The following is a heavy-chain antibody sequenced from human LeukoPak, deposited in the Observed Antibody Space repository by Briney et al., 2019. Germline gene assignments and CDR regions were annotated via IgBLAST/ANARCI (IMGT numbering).Heavy chain of an antibody. D-gene: IGHD3-22*01. CDR2: IYFSGTI. J-gene: IGHJ4*02. Sequence: SETLSLTCTVSGGSISSSSYCWGWTRHPPGKGLEWIGSIYFSGTIYNNPSLRSRVPIPVATSKNPFSLKLSSVTAADTAVYYCAGDRYDSSGAFDYWGQGTLVTVSS. CDR1: GGSISSSSYC. V-gene: IGHV4-39*07. CDR3: AGDRYDSSGAFDY.